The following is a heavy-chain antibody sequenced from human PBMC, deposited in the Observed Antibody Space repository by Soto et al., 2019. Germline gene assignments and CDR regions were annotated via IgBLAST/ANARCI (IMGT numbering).Heavy chain of an antibody. CDR3: ASTPGGWFDP. D-gene: IGHD2-15*01. J-gene: IGHJ5*02. Sequence: SETLSLTCTVSGGSISSGDYYWSWIRQPPGKGLEWIGYIYYSGSTYYNPSLKSRVTISIDPSKNQFSLKLNSVTAADAAVYYCASTPGGWFDPWGRGTLVTVSS. CDR1: GGSISSGDYY. V-gene: IGHV4-30-4*01. CDR2: IYYSGST.